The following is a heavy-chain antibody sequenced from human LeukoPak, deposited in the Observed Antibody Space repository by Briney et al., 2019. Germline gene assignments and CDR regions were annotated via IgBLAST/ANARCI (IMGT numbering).Heavy chain of an antibody. CDR2: IIPIFGTA. D-gene: IGHD3-10*01. V-gene: IGHV1-69*13. J-gene: IGHJ6*02. Sequence: ASVKVSCKASGGTFSSYAISWVRQAPGQGLEWMGGIIPIFGTANYAQKFQGRVTITADESTSTAYMELSSLRSEDTAVYYCAPIIYGSGSSPYGMDVWGQGTTVTVSS. CDR1: GGTFSSYA. CDR3: APIIYGSGSSPYGMDV.